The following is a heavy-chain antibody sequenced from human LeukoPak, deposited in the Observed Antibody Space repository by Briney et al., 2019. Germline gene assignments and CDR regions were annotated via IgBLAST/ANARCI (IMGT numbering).Heavy chain of an antibody. CDR1: GFTVSDNY. D-gene: IGHD6-13*01. V-gene: IGHV3-53*01. Sequence: GGSLRLSCAASGFTVSDNYMSWVRQAPGKGLEWVSVMYSRGDTYYAKSVKGRFTFSRDISKNTLYLQMNGLRTEDTAMYYCARDAPQVPAAGVLASWGQGTLVIVPS. CDR2: MYSRGDT. J-gene: IGHJ5*02. CDR3: ARDAPQVPAAGVLAS.